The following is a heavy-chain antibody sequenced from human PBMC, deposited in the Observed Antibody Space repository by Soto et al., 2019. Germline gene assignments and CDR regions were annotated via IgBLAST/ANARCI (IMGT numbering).Heavy chain of an antibody. Sequence: GASVKVSCKASGYTFTGYYMHWVRQAPGQGLEWMGWINPNSGNTGYAQKFQGRVTMTRNTSISTAYMELSSLRSEDTAVYYCARSGYYYYMDVWGKGTTVTVS. CDR3: ARSGYYYYMDV. CDR1: GYTFTGYY. D-gene: IGHD6-25*01. V-gene: IGHV1-8*02. J-gene: IGHJ6*03. CDR2: INPNSGNT.